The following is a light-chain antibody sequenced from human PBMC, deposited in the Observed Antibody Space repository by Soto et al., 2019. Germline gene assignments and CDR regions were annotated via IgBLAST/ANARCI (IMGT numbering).Light chain of an antibody. CDR2: GAS. CDR3: QQYGSSPPYT. J-gene: IGKJ2*01. CDR1: QSVSSRY. Sequence: EIVLTQSPGTLSLSPGERATLSCRASQSVSSRYLAWYQQKPGQAPRLLIYGASSRATGILDRFGGSGSGTDFALTISRLEPEDFAVYYCQQYGSSPPYTFGLGTKLEIK. V-gene: IGKV3-20*01.